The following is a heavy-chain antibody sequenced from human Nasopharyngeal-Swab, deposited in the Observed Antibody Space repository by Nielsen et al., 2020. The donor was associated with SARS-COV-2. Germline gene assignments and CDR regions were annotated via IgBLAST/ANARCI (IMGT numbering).Heavy chain of an antibody. D-gene: IGHD2-2*01. CDR2: IYYSGST. Sequence: GSLRLSCAASGFTVSSNYMSWVRQAPGKGLEWIGSIYYSGSTYYNPSLKSRVTISVDTSKNQFSLKLSSVTAADTAVYYCARHPGYCSSTSCPQPDWFDPWGQGTLVTVSS. J-gene: IGHJ5*02. CDR1: GFTVSSNY. V-gene: IGHV4-39*01. CDR3: ARHPGYCSSTSCPQPDWFDP.